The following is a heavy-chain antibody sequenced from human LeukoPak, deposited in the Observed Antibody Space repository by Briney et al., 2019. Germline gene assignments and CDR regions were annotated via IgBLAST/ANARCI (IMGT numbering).Heavy chain of an antibody. J-gene: IGHJ4*02. CDR2: ISAYNGNT. D-gene: IGHD3-16*01. V-gene: IGHV1-18*01. CDR1: GYTFTSYG. Sequence: ASVKVSCKASGYTFTSYGISGVRQAPGQGREWMGWISAYNGNTNYAQKLQGRVTMTTDTSTRTAYMELRSLRSDDTAVYYCARDDDYVWGSYKSYSAVACDYWGQGTLVSVSS. CDR3: ARDDDYVWGSYKSYSAVACDY.